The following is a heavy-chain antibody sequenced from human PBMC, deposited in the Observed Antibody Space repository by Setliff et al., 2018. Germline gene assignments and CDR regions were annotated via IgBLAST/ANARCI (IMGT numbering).Heavy chain of an antibody. Sequence: SETLSLTCAVYGGSFSDYWWSWIRQLPGKGLEWMAEIHHSGSTNFHPSLKSRVAISVDPSKNQFYLNLRSVTAADTAVYFCARGTKTMVINYWYFDVWGRGTPVTVSS. D-gene: IGHD4-17*01. J-gene: IGHJ2*01. V-gene: IGHV4-34*01. CDR2: IHHSGST. CDR3: ARGTKTMVINYWYFDV. CDR1: GGSFSDYW.